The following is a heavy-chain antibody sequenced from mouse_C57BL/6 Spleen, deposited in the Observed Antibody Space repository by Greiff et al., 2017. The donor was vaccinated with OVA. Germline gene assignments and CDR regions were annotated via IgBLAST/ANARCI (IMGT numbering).Heavy chain of an antibody. CDR1: GYTFTRYW. CDR3: AREGTRVTTGFAY. CDR2: INPSSGYT. Sequence: VQLQQSGAELAKPGASVKLSCKASGYTFTRYWMHWVKQRPGQGLEWIGYINPSSGYTKYNQKFKDKATVTADKSSSTAYMQLSSLTYEDSAVYYCAREGTRVTTGFAYWGQGTLVTVSA. D-gene: IGHD2-2*01. J-gene: IGHJ3*01. V-gene: IGHV1-7*01.